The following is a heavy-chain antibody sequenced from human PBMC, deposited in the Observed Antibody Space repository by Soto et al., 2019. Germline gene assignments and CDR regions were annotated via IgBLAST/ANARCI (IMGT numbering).Heavy chain of an antibody. D-gene: IGHD2-15*01. CDR3: ARGTGDGGLDY. V-gene: IGHV3-11*04. CDR1: GLTFSDYY. CDR2: ISISGSTI. J-gene: IGHJ4*02. Sequence: GESLKISCAASGLTFSDYYMSWIRQAPGKGLEWVSYISISGSTIFYADSVKGRFTISRDNSKNTLYLQMNSLRAEDTAVYYCARGTGDGGLDYWGQGTLVTVSS.